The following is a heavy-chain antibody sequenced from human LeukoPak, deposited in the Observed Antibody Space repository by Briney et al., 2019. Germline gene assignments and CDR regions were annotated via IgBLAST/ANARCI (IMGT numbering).Heavy chain of an antibody. Sequence: ASVKVSCKASGYTFTGYYMHWVRQAPGQGLEWMGWINPNSGGTNYAHKFQGRVTMTRDTSISTAYMELSRLRSDDTAVYYCARDRPPQLVRPFDYWGQGTLVTVSS. CDR2: INPNSGGT. CDR3: ARDRPPQLVRPFDY. D-gene: IGHD6-13*01. V-gene: IGHV1-2*07. J-gene: IGHJ4*02. CDR1: GYTFTGYY.